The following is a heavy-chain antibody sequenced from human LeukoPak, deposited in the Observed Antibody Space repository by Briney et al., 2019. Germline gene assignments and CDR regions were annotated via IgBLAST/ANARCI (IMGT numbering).Heavy chain of an antibody. J-gene: IGHJ6*03. CDR1: GGTFSSYA. CDR2: IIPILGIA. Sequence: SVKVSCKASGGTFSSYAISWVRQAPGQGLEWMGRIIPILGIANYAQKFQGRVTITADESTSTAYMELSSLRSEDTAVYYCARGVSSGSYPYYMDVWGKGTTVTVSS. CDR3: ARGVSSGSYPYYMDV. D-gene: IGHD1-26*01. V-gene: IGHV1-69*04.